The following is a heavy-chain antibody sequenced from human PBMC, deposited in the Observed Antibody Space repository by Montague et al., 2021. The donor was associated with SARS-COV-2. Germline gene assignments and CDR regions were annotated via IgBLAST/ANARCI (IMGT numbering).Heavy chain of an antibody. CDR3: ARGMIRGVTTPFDY. J-gene: IGHJ4*02. CDR1: SGSIISSGYY. V-gene: IGHV4-39*02. D-gene: IGHD3-10*01. Sequence: SETLSLTYSVSSGSIISSGYYWGWIRQPPGKELEWIGNIYYSGTTYYNPSPQSRGTISVDTSKNRLSLRLSSVTAADTAVYFCARGMIRGVTTPFDYWGQGSQVTVSS. CDR2: IYYSGTT.